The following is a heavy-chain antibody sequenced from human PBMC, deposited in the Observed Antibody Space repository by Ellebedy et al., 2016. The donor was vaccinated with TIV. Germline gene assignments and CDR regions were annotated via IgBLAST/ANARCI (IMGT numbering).Heavy chain of an antibody. CDR1: GGTFSSYA. D-gene: IGHD2-15*01. CDR3: ARTSDIVVVVAATLAFDI. V-gene: IGHV1-69*13. CDR2: IIPIFGTA. Sequence: SVKVSXKASGGTFSSYAISWVRQVPGQGLEWMGGIIPIFGTANYAQKFQGRVTITADESTSTAYMELSSLRSEDTAVYYCARTSDIVVVVAATLAFDIWGQGTMVTVSS. J-gene: IGHJ3*02.